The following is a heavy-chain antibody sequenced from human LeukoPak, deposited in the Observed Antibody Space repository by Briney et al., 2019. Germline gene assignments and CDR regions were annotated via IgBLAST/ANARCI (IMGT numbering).Heavy chain of an antibody. Sequence: GGSLRLSCAASGFTFSSYGMHWVRQAPGKGLVWVAFIWYDGSNKYYADSVKCRFTISRDNSKNTLYLQMNSLRAEDTAVYYCAKDRSLLPFYYWGQGTLVTVSS. J-gene: IGHJ4*02. CDR1: GFTFSSYG. CDR2: IWYDGSNK. D-gene: IGHD2-15*01. V-gene: IGHV3-30*02. CDR3: AKDRSLLPFYY.